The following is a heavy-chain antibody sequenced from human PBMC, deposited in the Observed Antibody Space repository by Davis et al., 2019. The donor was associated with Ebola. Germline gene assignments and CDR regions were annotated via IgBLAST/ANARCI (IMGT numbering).Heavy chain of an antibody. CDR2: IKQDGSEK. CDR1: GFTFSSYW. J-gene: IGHJ6*02. D-gene: IGHD2-2*01. CDR3: AREGAGYCSSTSCQNYGMDV. V-gene: IGHV3-7*01. Sequence: GESLKISCAASGFTFSSYWMSWVRQAPGKGLEWVANIKQDGSEKYYVDSVKGRFTISRDNSKNTLYLQMNSLRAEDTAVYYCAREGAGYCSSTSCQNYGMDVWGQGTTVTVSS.